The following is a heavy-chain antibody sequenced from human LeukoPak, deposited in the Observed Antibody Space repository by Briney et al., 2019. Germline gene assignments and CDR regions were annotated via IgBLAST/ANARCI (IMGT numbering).Heavy chain of an antibody. CDR3: ARDALRDAFDI. CDR2: IYYSGST. CDR1: GGSFSGYY. V-gene: IGHV4-59*01. D-gene: IGHD4-17*01. J-gene: IGHJ3*02. Sequence: PSETLSLTCAVYGGSFSGYYWSWIRQPPGKGLEWIGYIYYSGSTNYNPSLKSRVTISVDTSKNQFSLKLSSVTAADTAVYYCARDALRDAFDIWGQGTMVTVSS.